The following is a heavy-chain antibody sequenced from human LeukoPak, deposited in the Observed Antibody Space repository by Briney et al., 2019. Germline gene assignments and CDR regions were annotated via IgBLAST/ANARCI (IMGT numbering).Heavy chain of an antibody. V-gene: IGHV4-39*01. Sequence: PSETLSLTCTVSGGSISSSSYYWVWIRQPRGKGLEWIGSIYYSGSTYYNPPLKSRVTISVDTSKNQFSLKLSSVTAADTAVYYCARGRRAARQPDAFDIWGQGTMFTVSS. CDR1: GGSISSSSYY. D-gene: IGHD6-6*01. J-gene: IGHJ3*02. CDR3: ARGRRAARQPDAFDI. CDR2: IYYSGST.